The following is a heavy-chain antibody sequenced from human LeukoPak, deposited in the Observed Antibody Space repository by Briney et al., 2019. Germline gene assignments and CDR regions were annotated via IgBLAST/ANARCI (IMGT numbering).Heavy chain of an antibody. Sequence: GGSLRLSCAASGFTFSSYAMSWVRQAPGKGLEWVSAISGSGGSTYYADSVKGPFTISRDNSKNTLYLQMNSLRAEDTAVYYCHLSGPILVEDYWGQGTLVTVSA. D-gene: IGHD3-22*01. CDR1: GFTFSSYA. CDR3: HLSGPILVEDY. CDR2: ISGSGGST. J-gene: IGHJ4*02. V-gene: IGHV3-23*01.